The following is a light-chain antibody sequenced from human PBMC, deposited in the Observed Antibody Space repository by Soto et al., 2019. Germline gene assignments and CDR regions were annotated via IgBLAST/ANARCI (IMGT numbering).Light chain of an antibody. CDR1: QSVSSN. V-gene: IGKV3-15*01. J-gene: IGKJ1*01. CDR3: QQYNNWWT. Sequence: EIVMTQSPATLSVSPGERATLSCRASQSVSSNLAWYQQKPGQAPRLLIYGASTRATGIPASFSGSVSGTEFTLTISSLQSEDFAVYYCQQYNNWWTFGQGTKVESK. CDR2: GAS.